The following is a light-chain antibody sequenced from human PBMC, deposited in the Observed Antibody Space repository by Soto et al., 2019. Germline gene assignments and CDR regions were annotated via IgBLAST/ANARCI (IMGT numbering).Light chain of an antibody. V-gene: IGKV3-20*01. CDR1: QNIRSNY. Sequence: ETVLTQSPGTLSLSPGERATLSCRASQNIRSNYLAWYRQTPGQAPRLLIYGASNRATGIADRVSGSGSGTDFTLIISRLEPEDFALYYCQQYGSSPWTFGQGTKVEIK. CDR2: GAS. CDR3: QQYGSSPWT. J-gene: IGKJ1*01.